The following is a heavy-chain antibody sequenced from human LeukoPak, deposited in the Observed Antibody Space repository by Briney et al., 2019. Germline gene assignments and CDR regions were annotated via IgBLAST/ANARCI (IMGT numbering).Heavy chain of an antibody. D-gene: IGHD3-22*01. V-gene: IGHV4-59*01. CDR2: IYYNGST. Sequence: PSETLSLTCTVSGRSISTYFWNWIRQPPGKGLEWIGYIYYNGSTNYNPSLKSRVTISVDTSKNRFALRLSSVTAADTAVYYCARNLGAYYYDSSGYSYWGQGTLVTVSS. CDR1: GRSISTYF. CDR3: ARNLGAYYYDSSGYSY. J-gene: IGHJ4*02.